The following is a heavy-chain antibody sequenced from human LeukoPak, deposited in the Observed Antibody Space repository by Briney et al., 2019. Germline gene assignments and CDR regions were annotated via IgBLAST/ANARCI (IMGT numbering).Heavy chain of an antibody. CDR2: ISGSGGST. CDR3: AKGRDGYNLGYSDY. V-gene: IGHV3-23*01. D-gene: IGHD5-24*01. CDR1: GFTFSTYA. Sequence: GSLRLSCVASGFTFSTYAMCWVRQAPGKGLGWVSAISGSGGSTYYADSVKGRFTISRDNSKNTLYLQMNSLRAEDTALYYCAKGRDGYNLGYSDYWGQGTLVTVSS. J-gene: IGHJ4*02.